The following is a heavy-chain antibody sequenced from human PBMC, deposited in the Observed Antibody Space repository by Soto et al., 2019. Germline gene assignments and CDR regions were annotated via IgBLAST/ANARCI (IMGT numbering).Heavy chain of an antibody. V-gene: IGHV1-69*01. CDR1: GGTLSRSA. D-gene: IGHD6-13*01. CDR2: IIPIFGPA. J-gene: IGHJ4*02. CDR3: GTGSSWTKVES. Sequence: QVQLVQSGAEVKKPGSSVKVSCKASGGTLSRSAISWVRQAPGQELEWMGGIIPIFGPAIYAQKFRGRVSIIADESTRTAYMEMSSLRSEDTAVYYCGTGSSWTKVESWGQGTLVTVSS.